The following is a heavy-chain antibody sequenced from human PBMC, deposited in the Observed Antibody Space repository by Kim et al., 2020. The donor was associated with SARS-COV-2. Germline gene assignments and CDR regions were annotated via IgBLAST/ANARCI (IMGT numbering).Heavy chain of an antibody. D-gene: IGHD3-10*01. CDR2: ISWNSGTI. CDR1: GFTFDDYA. Sequence: GGSLRLSCAASGFTFDDYAMHWVRQAPGKGLEWVSGISWNSGTIGYADSVKGRFTISRDNAKNSLYLQMNSLRTEDTAVYYCAKSTITMFQGVLYGMDGLGQGSPVTVSS. V-gene: IGHV3-9*01. CDR3: AKSTITMFQGVLYGMDG. J-gene: IGHJ6*02.